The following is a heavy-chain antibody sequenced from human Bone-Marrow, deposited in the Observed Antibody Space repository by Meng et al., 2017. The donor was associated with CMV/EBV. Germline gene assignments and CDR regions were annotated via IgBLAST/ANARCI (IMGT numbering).Heavy chain of an antibody. V-gene: IGHV3-23*03. CDR2: IYRGANSI. CDR1: GFTFSTYV. CDR3: ARDLRDYANDY. D-gene: IGHD2-2*01. Sequence: ETLSLTCAASGFTFSTYVLSWVRQAPGRGLEWVSTIYRGANSIVYADSVRGRFTISRDDSKNTLYLQMNGLRDEDTAVYYCARDLRDYANDYWGQGTLVTVSS. J-gene: IGHJ4*02.